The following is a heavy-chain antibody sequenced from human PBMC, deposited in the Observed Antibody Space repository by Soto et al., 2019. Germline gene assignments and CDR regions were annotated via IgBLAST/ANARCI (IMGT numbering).Heavy chain of an antibody. Sequence: PSETLSLTCTVSGGSISSYYWSWIRQPPGKGLEWIGYIYYSGSTNYNPSLKSRVTISVDTSKNQFSLKLSSVTAADTAVYYCARQSELLWFGESIYGMDVWGQGTTVTV. CDR3: ARQSELLWFGESIYGMDV. CDR2: IYYSGST. CDR1: GGSISSYY. V-gene: IGHV4-59*08. J-gene: IGHJ6*02. D-gene: IGHD3-10*01.